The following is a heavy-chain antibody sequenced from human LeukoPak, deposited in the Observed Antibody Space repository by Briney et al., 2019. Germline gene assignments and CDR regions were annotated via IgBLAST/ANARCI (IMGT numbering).Heavy chain of an antibody. CDR3: ARGSSTSCYTFDY. J-gene: IGHJ4*02. CDR1: GGSFSGYY. V-gene: IGHV4-34*01. CDR2: INHSGST. Sequence: AETLSLTCAVYGGSFSGYYWSWIRQPPGKGLEWMGEINHSGSTNYNPSLKSRVTISVDTSKNQFSLTLSSVTAADTAVYYCARGSSTSCYTFDYWGQGTLVTVSS. D-gene: IGHD2-2*01.